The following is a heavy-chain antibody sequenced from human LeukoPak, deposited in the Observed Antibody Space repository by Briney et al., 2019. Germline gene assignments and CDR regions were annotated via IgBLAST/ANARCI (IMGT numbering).Heavy chain of an antibody. CDR2: INSDGSST. D-gene: IGHD4-23*01. Sequence: GGSLRLSCAASGFDFSTYAVNWVRQAPGKGLVWVSRINSDGSSTNYADSVKGRFTISRDNAKNTLYLQMNSLSIEDTAVYYCASGYSSDYGGNVYWGRGTLVTVSS. CDR3: ASGYSSDYGGNVY. J-gene: IGHJ4*02. CDR1: GFDFSTYA. V-gene: IGHV3-74*01.